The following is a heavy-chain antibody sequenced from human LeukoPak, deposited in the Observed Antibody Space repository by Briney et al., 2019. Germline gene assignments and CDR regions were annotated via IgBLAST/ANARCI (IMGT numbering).Heavy chain of an antibody. CDR1: GDSVSSNSAA. CDR2: TYYRSKWYN. Sequence: SPTLSLTFAISGDSVSSNSAAWNWIRQSPSRGLEWLGRTYYRSKWYNDYALSVESRITINPDTSKNQFSLQLNSVTPEDTAVYYCAREVVAGDDAFDIWGQGTMVTVSS. D-gene: IGHD2-15*01. V-gene: IGHV6-1*01. J-gene: IGHJ3*02. CDR3: AREVVAGDDAFDI.